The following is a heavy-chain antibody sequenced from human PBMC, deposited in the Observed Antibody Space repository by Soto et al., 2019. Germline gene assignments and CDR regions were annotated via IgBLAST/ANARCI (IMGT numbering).Heavy chain of an antibody. J-gene: IGHJ4*02. V-gene: IGHV3-72*01. CDR1: GFTFSDHH. CDR3: ARLMGTSFDL. Sequence: EVQLVESGGGLVQPGGYLRLSCAASVSSGFTFSDHHMDWVRQAPGKWLEWVGRARNKVNSYTTAYAASGKGRFTISRDDSKNSLYLQMKSLKAEDTAVYFCARLMGTSFDLWFQGALVTVSS. CDR2: ARNKVNSYTT. D-gene: IGHD2-8*01.